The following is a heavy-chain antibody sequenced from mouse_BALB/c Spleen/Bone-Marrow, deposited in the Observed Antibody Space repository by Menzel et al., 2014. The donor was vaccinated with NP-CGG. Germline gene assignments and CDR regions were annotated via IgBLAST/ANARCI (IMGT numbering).Heavy chain of an antibody. CDR2: IGAGGYI. V-gene: IGHV2-9*02. Sequence: VMLVESGPGLVAPSQSLSITCTVSGFSLTRYGVHWVRQPPGKGLEWLGVIGAGGYINYNSALMSRLSISKDNSKSQVFLKMNSLQTDDTAMYFWARDDYDGYFDYWGQGTTLTVSS. CDR1: GFSLTRYG. D-gene: IGHD2-4*01. J-gene: IGHJ2*01. CDR3: ARDDYDGYFDY.